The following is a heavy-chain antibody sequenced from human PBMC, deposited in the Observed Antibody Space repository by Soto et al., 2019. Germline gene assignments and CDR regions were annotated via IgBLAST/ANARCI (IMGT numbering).Heavy chain of an antibody. D-gene: IGHD3-16*01. J-gene: IGHJ4*02. CDR2: IYYSGST. Sequence: QLQLQESGPGLVKPSETLSLTCTVSGGSISSSSYYWGCIRQPPGKGLEWIGSIYYSGSTYYNPSLKSRVTISVDTSKNQFSLKLSSVTAADTAVYYCARLGPSLGDWGQGTLVTVSS. V-gene: IGHV4-39*01. CDR1: GGSISSSSYY. CDR3: ARLGPSLGD.